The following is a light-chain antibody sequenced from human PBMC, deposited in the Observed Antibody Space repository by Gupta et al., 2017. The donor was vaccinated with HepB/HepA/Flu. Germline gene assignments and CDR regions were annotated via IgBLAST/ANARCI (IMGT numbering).Light chain of an antibody. CDR2: GDS. CDR1: NIGSKT. Sequence: SYVLTPLPPVSVAPGKTPSITCGGANIGSKTVQWYQQKPGQAPVLVVYGDSDRPSGIPDRFSGSNSGGTATLTITWVEAGDEADYYCQVWDNSRDHPGVVFGGGTKVAVL. CDR3: QVWDNSRDHPGVV. J-gene: IGLJ2*01. V-gene: IGLV3-21*03.